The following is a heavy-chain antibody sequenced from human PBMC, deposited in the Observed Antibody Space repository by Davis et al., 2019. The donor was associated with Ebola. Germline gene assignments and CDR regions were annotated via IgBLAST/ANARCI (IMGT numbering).Heavy chain of an antibody. Sequence: GESLKISCAASGFTFSSYGMHWVRQAPGKGLEWVAVIWYDGSNKYYADSAKGRFTISRDNSKNTLYLQMNSLRAEDTAVYYCAGHHNWFDPWGQGTLVTVSS. J-gene: IGHJ5*02. V-gene: IGHV3-33*08. CDR3: AGHHNWFDP. CDR2: IWYDGSNK. CDR1: GFTFSSYG.